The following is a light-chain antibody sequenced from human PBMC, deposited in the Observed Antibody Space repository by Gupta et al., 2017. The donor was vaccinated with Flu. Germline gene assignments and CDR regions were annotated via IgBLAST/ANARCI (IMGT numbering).Light chain of an antibody. CDR3: AAWDDSLNAWV. V-gene: IGLV1-44*01. CDR2: SNN. CDR1: TSNSGSNT. J-gene: IGLJ3*02. Sequence: RVTISCSGSTSNSGSNTVNWYQKLQGTDPKVRVDSNNQRPSGVPDRVSGSKSGTSASRAISGLQSEDEAEYDCAAWDDSLNAWVFGGGTKLTVL.